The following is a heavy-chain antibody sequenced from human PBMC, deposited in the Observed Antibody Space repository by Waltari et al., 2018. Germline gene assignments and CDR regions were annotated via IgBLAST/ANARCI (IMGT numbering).Heavy chain of an antibody. Sequence: VQLLESGGGLVQPGGSLRLSCAASGFTFSSYAMSWVRQAPGKGLGWFGSIYYSGSTYYNPSLKSRVTISVDTSKNQFSLKLSSVTAADTAVYYCARKAYYAILSGYLNWFDPWGQGTLVTVSS. CDR1: GFTFSSYA. V-gene: IGHV4-38-2*01. D-gene: IGHD3-9*01. J-gene: IGHJ5*02. CDR2: IYYSGST. CDR3: ARKAYYAILSGYLNWFDP.